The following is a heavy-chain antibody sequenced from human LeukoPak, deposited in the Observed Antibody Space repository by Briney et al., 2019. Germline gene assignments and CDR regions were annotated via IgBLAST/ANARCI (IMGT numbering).Heavy chain of an antibody. J-gene: IGHJ4*02. CDR2: ISGSGGTT. D-gene: IGHD2-15*01. CDR3: AKSSAMVPAALVNY. Sequence: GGSLSLSCAASGFTFTSYAMIWVRQAPGKGLEWVSGISGSGGTTNSADSVKGRFTISRDNSKNTVYLQMSSLRAEDTAIYYCAKSSAMVPAALVNYWGQGTLVTVSS. CDR1: GFTFTSYA. V-gene: IGHV3-23*01.